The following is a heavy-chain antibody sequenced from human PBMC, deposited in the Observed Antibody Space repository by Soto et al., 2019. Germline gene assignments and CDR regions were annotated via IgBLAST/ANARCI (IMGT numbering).Heavy chain of an antibody. CDR1: GFTFSSYA. D-gene: IGHD2-2*01. Sequence: EVQLLESGGGLVQPGGSLRLSCAASGFTFSSYAMSWVRQAPGKGLEWVSTISGSGGSTYYADSVKGRFTISRDNSKNTLYLQMNSLRAEDTAVYYCAKVEDIVVVTHCDYWGQGTLVTVSS. V-gene: IGHV3-23*01. CDR3: AKVEDIVVVTHCDY. J-gene: IGHJ4*02. CDR2: ISGSGGST.